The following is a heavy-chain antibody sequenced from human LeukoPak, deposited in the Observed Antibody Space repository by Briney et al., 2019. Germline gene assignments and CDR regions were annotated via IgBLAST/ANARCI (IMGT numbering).Heavy chain of an antibody. Sequence: GRSLRLSCAASGLTFSSYAMHWVRQAPGKGLEWVAVISYDGSNKYYADSVKGRFTISRDNSKNTLYLQMNSLRSDDTAVCYCARLVTSGWSLPWGQGTLVTVSS. V-gene: IGHV3-30-3*01. CDR2: ISYDGSNK. D-gene: IGHD6-19*01. CDR3: ARLVTSGWSLP. J-gene: IGHJ5*02. CDR1: GLTFSSYA.